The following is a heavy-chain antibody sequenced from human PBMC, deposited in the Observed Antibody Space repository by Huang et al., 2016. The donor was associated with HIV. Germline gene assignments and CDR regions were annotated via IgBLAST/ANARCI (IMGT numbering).Heavy chain of an antibody. D-gene: IGHD3-10*01. CDR2: IYYKGST. CDR3: ARHREGPVAYYSGWGSHLNYMDV. J-gene: IGHJ6*03. V-gene: IGHV4-39*01. Sequence: QLLLQESGPGLVKPSEALALTCAVSGGPIRSSDYHWGWIRQPPGKGLEWIGSIYYKGSTHYSPSLKSRGTIAVDTSRNLFSHNQTSMAAADTAVYYGARHREGPVAYYSGWGSHLNYMDVWGRGRTVGISS. CDR1: GGPIRSSDYH.